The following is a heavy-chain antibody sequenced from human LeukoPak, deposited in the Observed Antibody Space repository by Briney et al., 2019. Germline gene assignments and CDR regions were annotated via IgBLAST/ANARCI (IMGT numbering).Heavy chain of an antibody. CDR1: GGSINSSSYF. Sequence: SETLSLTCTVSGGSINSSSYFWGWIRQPPGKGLEWIGYIYYSGSTNYNPSLKSRVTISVDTSKNQFSLKLSSVTAADTAVYYCARDLDMHSTSSPPPHYWGQGTLVTVSS. CDR3: ARDLDMHSTSSPPPHY. V-gene: IGHV4-61*05. CDR2: IYYSGST. D-gene: IGHD2-2*01. J-gene: IGHJ4*02.